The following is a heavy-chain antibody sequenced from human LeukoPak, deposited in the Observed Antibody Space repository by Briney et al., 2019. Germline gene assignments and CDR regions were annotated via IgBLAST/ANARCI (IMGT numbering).Heavy chain of an antibody. V-gene: IGHV1-69*13. CDR1: GGTFSSHA. CDR3: ARDLNSYRYCSGGSCYSGFDY. Sequence: ASVKVSCKASGGTFSSHAISWVRQAPGQGLEWMGGIIPIFGTASYAQKFQGRVTITADESTSTAYMELSSLRSEDTAVYYRARDLNSYRYCSGGSCYSGFDYWGQRTLVTVSS. D-gene: IGHD2-15*01. J-gene: IGHJ4*02. CDR2: IIPIFGTA.